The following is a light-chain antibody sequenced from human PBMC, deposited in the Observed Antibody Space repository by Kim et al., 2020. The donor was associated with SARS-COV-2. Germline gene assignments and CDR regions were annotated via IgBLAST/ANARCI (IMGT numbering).Light chain of an antibody. CDR2: GNS. CDR3: QSYDSSLSGYV. Sequence: ATLSCAGSSPNIGAGYDVHWYQQLPGTAPKLLIYGNSNRPSGVPDRFSGSKSGTSASLAITGLQAEDEADYYCQSYDSSLSGYVFGGGTQLTVL. J-gene: IGLJ2*01. V-gene: IGLV1-40*01. CDR1: SPNIGAGYD.